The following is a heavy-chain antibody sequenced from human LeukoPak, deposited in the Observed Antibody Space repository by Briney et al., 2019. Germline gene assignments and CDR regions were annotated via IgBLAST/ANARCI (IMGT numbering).Heavy chain of an antibody. CDR1: GFTFSSYG. J-gene: IGHJ5*02. V-gene: IGHV3-30*03. D-gene: IGHD3-3*02. CDR2: ISYDGTNK. Sequence: GGSLRLSCAASGFTFSSYGMHWVRQAPGKGLEWVAVISYDGTNKLYADSVKGPFTISRDNSKNTLYLQMNSLRPEDTAVYYCASLDRVASFDPWGQGTLVTVSS. CDR3: ASLDRVASFDP.